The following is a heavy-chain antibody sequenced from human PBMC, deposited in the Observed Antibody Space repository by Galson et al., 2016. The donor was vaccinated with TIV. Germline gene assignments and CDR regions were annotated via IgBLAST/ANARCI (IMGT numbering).Heavy chain of an antibody. CDR3: ASGVVAHTYYVYGMDV. CDR2: IRYDGSRR. V-gene: IGHV3-30*02. CDR1: GFTFSSFG. Sequence: SLRLSCAASGFTFSSFGMHWVRQAPGKGLEWVALIRYDGSRRYYADSVKGRFTISRDDSKNTLYLQMNGLRRDDSAVYYCASGVVAHTYYVYGMDVGGQGTTVTVSS. D-gene: IGHD2-15*01. J-gene: IGHJ6*02.